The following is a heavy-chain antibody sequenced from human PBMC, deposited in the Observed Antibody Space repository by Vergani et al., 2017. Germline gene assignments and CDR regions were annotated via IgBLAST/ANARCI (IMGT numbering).Heavy chain of an antibody. CDR3: ARDQSDWPYYDFWSVEGVQVGNWFDP. CDR2: INSDGSST. V-gene: IGHV3-74*01. CDR1: GFTFSSYW. D-gene: IGHD3-3*01. J-gene: IGHJ5*02. Sequence: EVQLVESGGGLVQPGGSLRLSCAASGFTFSSYWMHWVRQAPGKGLVWVSRINSDGSSTTYADSVKGRFTISRDNAKNTLYLQMNSLRAEDTALYYCARDQSDWPYYDFWSVEGVQVGNWFDPWGQGTLVTVSS.